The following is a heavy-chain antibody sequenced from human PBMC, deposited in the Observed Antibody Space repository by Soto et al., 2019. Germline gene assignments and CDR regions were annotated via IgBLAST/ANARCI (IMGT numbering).Heavy chain of an antibody. CDR3: ARDRPLGYCSSTSCYEYYYGMDV. CDR2: INPNSGGT. D-gene: IGHD2-2*01. CDR1: GYTFTGYY. J-gene: IGHJ6*02. Sequence: GASVKVSCKASGYTFTGYYMHWVRQAPGQGLEWMGWINPNSGGTNYAQKFQGWVTMTRDTSISTAYMELSRLRSDDTAVYYCARDRPLGYCSSTSCYEYYYGMDVWGQGTTVTV. V-gene: IGHV1-2*04.